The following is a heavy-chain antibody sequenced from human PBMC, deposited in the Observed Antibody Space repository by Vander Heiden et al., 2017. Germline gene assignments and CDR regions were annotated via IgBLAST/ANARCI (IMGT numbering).Heavy chain of an antibody. D-gene: IGHD2-15*01. V-gene: IGHV3-23*01. J-gene: IGHJ5*02. CDR2: ISGSGGTT. CDR1: GFTFSSYA. CDR3: ARDAAATPPKWFDP. Sequence: EVQLLESGGDSVQLGGSLRLSCAASGFTFSSYATSWARQARGKGLEWVSGISGSGGTTYYADSVKGRFTISKDSSNNTLYLQMSSPRAEDTAVYYCARDAAATPPKWFDPWGQGTLVTVSS.